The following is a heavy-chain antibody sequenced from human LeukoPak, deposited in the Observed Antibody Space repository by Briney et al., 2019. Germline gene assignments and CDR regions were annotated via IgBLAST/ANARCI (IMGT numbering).Heavy chain of an antibody. J-gene: IGHJ4*02. D-gene: IGHD6-19*01. Sequence: GGSLRLSCAASGFTFSTYAMHWVRQAPGKGLEWVALISYDGSNRYYADSVKGRFTISRDNSKNTLYLQMNSLRDEDTAMYYCAKGGFSTGWYDYFDYWGQGALVTVSS. CDR1: GFTFSTYA. CDR3: AKGGFSTGWYDYFDY. CDR2: ISYDGSNR. V-gene: IGHV3-30*18.